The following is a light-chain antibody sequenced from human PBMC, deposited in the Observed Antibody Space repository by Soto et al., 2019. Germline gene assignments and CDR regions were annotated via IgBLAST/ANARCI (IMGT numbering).Light chain of an antibody. CDR1: QSVSSSY. V-gene: IGKV3-20*01. Sequence: EIVLTQSPGTLSLSPGGRATLSCRASQSVSSSYFAWYQQKPGQAPRLLIYGASSRATGIPDRFSGSGSGTDFTLIISRLEPEDFAVYYCQQYGSSSITFGQGTRLEIK. CDR2: GAS. J-gene: IGKJ5*01. CDR3: QQYGSSSIT.